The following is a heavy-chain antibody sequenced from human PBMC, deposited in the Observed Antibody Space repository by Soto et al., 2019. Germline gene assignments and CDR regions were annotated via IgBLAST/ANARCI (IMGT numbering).Heavy chain of an antibody. CDR2: ISHWGST. CDR1: GESFSGYY. V-gene: IGHV4-34*01. J-gene: IGHJ4*02. CDR3: ARHRYSGYDFDF. Sequence: QEQLQQWGAGLLKPSETLSLTCAVFGESFSGYYWCWIRQPPGKGLEWIGEISHWGSTNYNPSLKSRVTISVDTSERHFFLRLSSVTAADTAVYYCARHRYSGYDFDFWGQGTLVTVSS. D-gene: IGHD5-12*01.